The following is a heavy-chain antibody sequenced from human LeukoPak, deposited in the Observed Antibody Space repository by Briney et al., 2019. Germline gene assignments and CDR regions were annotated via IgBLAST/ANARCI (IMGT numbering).Heavy chain of an antibody. J-gene: IGHJ5*02. V-gene: IGHV4-59*01. CDR3: ARDSPEYGSGAFSWFDL. Sequence: SETLSLTCTVSGGSISSYYWSWIRQPPGKGLEWIGYIYYTGSTAYNPSLMSRVTISVDTSENQFSLKLTSVTAADTAVYYCARDSPEYGSGAFSWFDLWGQGTLVTVSS. D-gene: IGHD3-10*01. CDR1: GGSISSYY. CDR2: IYYTGST.